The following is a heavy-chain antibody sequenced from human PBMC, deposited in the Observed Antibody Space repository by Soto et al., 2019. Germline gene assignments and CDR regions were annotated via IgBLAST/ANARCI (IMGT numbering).Heavy chain of an antibody. CDR2: IDPSDSQT. CDR1: GYSFAGYW. Sequence: PGESLKVSCKGSGYSFAGYWITWVRQKPGKGLEWMGRIDPSDSQTYYSPSFRGHVTISVTKSITTVFLQWSSLRASDTAMYYCARQIYDSDTGPNFHYYFESWGQGTPVTVS. D-gene: IGHD5-18*01. CDR3: ARQIYDSDTGPNFHYYFES. V-gene: IGHV5-10-1*01. J-gene: IGHJ4*02.